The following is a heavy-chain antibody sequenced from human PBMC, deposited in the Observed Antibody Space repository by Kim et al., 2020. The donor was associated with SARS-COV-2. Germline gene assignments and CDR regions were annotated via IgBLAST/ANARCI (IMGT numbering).Heavy chain of an antibody. V-gene: IGHV4-31*02. CDR3: ARFYDFWSGYPNWFDP. D-gene: IGHD3-3*01. Sequence: SLKSRVTISVDTSKNQFALKLSSVTAADTAVYYCARFYDFWSGYPNWFDPWGQGTLVTVSS. J-gene: IGHJ5*02.